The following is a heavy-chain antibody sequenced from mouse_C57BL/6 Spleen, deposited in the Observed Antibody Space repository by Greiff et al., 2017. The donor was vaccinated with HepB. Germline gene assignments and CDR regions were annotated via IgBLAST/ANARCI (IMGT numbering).Heavy chain of an antibody. J-gene: IGHJ4*01. CDR3: ARKGLLYDYDGYAMDY. Sequence: VQLQQSGAELVKPGASVKISCKASGYAFSSYWMNWVKQRPGKGLEWIGQIYPGDGDTNYNGKFKGKATLTADKSSSTAYMQLSSLTSEDSAVYFCARKGLLYDYDGYAMDYWGQGTSVTVSS. V-gene: IGHV1-80*01. CDR1: GYAFSSYW. CDR2: IYPGDGDT. D-gene: IGHD2-4*01.